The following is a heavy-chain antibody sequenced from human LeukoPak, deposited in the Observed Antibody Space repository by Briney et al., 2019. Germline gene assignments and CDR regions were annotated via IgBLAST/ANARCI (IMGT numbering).Heavy chain of an antibody. Sequence: SETLSLTCTVSGGSISSYYWSWIRQPPGKGLEWIGYIYYSGSTNYNPSLKSRVTISVDTSKNQFSLKLSSVTAADTAVYYCARGLRITMVRGVMDYGMDVWGQGTTVTVSS. CDR1: GGSISSYY. CDR3: ARGLRITMVRGVMDYGMDV. CDR2: IYYSGST. V-gene: IGHV4-59*12. J-gene: IGHJ6*02. D-gene: IGHD3-10*01.